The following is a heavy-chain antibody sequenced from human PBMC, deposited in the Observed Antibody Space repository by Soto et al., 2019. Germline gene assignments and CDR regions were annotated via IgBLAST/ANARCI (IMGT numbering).Heavy chain of an antibody. Sequence: QVQLQQWGAGLLKPSETLSLTCAVYGGSFSGYYWSWIRQPPGKGLEWIGEINHSGSTNYNPSLKSRVTISVDTAKNQFSLKLSSVTAADTAVYYWARAPVRMGFDPWGQGTLVTVSS. D-gene: IGHD1-26*01. J-gene: IGHJ5*02. CDR3: ARAPVRMGFDP. CDR2: INHSGST. CDR1: GGSFSGYY. V-gene: IGHV4-34*01.